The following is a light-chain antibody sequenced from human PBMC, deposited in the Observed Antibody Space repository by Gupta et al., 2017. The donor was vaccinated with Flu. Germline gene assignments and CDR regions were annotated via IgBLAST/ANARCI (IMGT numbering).Light chain of an antibody. V-gene: IGLV1-44*01. CDR3: AAWDDSLNGLWV. Sequence: VTISCSGSTSNIGSNVVSWYQHLPGRAPKVLIYNDNQRPSGVPDRFSGSKSGTSASLAISGLQSEDEADYYCAAWDDSLNGLWVFGGGTQLTVL. CDR1: TSNIGSNV. CDR2: NDN. J-gene: IGLJ3*02.